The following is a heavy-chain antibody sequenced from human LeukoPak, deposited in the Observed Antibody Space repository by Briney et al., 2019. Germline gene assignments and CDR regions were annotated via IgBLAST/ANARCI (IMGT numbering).Heavy chain of an antibody. Sequence: SETLPLTCTVSGGSISNYYWSWIRQPPGKGLEWIGCVYYIGSTNYNPSLKSRVTISVDTSKNQFSLKLNSATAADTAVYFCARIAVAGSPYKWFDPWGQGTLVTVSS. V-gene: IGHV4-59*08. D-gene: IGHD6-19*01. CDR3: ARIAVAGSPYKWFDP. J-gene: IGHJ5*02. CDR2: VYYIGST. CDR1: GGSISNYY.